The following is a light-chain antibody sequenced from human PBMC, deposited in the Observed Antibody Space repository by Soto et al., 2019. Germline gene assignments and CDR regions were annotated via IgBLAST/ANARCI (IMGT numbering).Light chain of an antibody. CDR1: QSVSGN. CDR3: QQSNKWPYT. J-gene: IGKJ2*01. V-gene: IGKV3-15*01. Sequence: EIVMTQSPATLSVSQGERATLSCRASQSVSGNLAWYQQKPGQAPRLLFYGASTRATGIPARFSGTGSGTDFTLTISSLQSEDFAVYYCQQSNKWPYTFGQGTKLEIK. CDR2: GAS.